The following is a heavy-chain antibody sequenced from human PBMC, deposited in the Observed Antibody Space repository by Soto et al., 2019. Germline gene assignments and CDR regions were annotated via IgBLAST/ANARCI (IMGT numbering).Heavy chain of an antibody. Sequence: EVQLLESGGGLVQPGESLRLSCAASGFTFSSYGVSWVRQAPGKGLEWVSFITGSGGTAYYADSVQGRFTISRDNSKNMVDLQMNSLRVEDTAVYYCAKGGDYWGHYFDYWGQGIQVTVSS. V-gene: IGHV3-23*01. CDR2: ITGSGGTA. D-gene: IGHD7-27*01. J-gene: IGHJ4*02. CDR3: AKGGDYWGHYFDY. CDR1: GFTFSSYG.